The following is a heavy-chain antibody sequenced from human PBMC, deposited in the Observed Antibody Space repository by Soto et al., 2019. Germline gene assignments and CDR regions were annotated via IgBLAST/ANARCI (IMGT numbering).Heavy chain of an antibody. D-gene: IGHD3-22*01. CDR1: GFTFISYG. Sequence: PGGSPRLSCAASGFTFISYGMHWVRQAPGKGLEWVAVIWYDGSNKYYADSVKGRFTISRDNSKNTLYLQMNSLRAEDTAVYYCAREAYDSSGYSDAFDIWGQGTMVTVSS. J-gene: IGHJ3*02. CDR3: AREAYDSSGYSDAFDI. CDR2: IWYDGSNK. V-gene: IGHV3-33*01.